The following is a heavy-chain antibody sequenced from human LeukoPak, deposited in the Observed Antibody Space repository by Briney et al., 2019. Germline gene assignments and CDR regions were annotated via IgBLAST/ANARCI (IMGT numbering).Heavy chain of an antibody. D-gene: IGHD2-15*01. V-gene: IGHV4-59*01. CDR3: AGVVVVDAFDI. CDR1: GGSISSYY. Sequence: SETLSLTCTVSGGSISSYYWSWIRQPPGKGLEWIGYIYYSGSINYNPSLKSRVTISVDTSKNQFSLKLSSVTAADTAVYYCAGVVVVDAFDIWGQGTMVTVSS. CDR2: IYYSGSI. J-gene: IGHJ3*02.